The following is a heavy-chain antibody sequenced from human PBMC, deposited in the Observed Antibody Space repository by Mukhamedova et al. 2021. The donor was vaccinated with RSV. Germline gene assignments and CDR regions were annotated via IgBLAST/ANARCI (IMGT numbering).Heavy chain of an antibody. Sequence: YTGNNKYYADSVKGRFTISRDNSKNTLYLQMDGLRGEDTAVYSCARESYGNYHFDYWGQGALVTVSS. CDR3: ARESYGNYHFDY. CDR2: YTGNNK. V-gene: IGHV3-30*01. J-gene: IGHJ4*02. D-gene: IGHD4-11*01.